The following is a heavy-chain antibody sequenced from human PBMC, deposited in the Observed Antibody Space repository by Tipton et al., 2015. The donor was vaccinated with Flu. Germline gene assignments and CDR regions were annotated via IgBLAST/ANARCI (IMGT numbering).Heavy chain of an antibody. CDR1: GYSISSGYY. D-gene: IGHD7-27*01. J-gene: IGHJ3*02. V-gene: IGHV4-38-2*01. CDR3: ARHPSSLGAFDI. Sequence: TLSLTCAVSGYSISSGYYWGWIRQPPEKGLEWIGSIYHSGSTYYNPSLKSRVTISVDTSKNQFSLKLSSVTAADTAVYYCARHPSSLGAFDIWGQGTMVTVSS. CDR2: IYHSGST.